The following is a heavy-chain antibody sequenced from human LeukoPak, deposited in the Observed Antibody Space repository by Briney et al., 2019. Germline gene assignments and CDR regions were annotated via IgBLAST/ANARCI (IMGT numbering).Heavy chain of an antibody. CDR1: GYSISSGYY. CDR2: IYYSGST. Sequence: RPSETLSLTCTVSGYSISSGYYWGWIRQPPGKGLEWIGYIYYSGSTNYNPSLKSRVTISVDTSKNQFSLKLSSVTAADTAVYYCARSPGATTQYFQHWGQGTLVTVSS. D-gene: IGHD1-26*01. V-gene: IGHV4-61*01. J-gene: IGHJ1*01. CDR3: ARSPGATTQYFQH.